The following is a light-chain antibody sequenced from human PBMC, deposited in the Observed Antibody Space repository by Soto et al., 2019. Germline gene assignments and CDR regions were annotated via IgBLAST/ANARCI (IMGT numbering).Light chain of an antibody. Sequence: QLVLTQPPSASGTPGQRVSISCSGSSSNIGSNPVNWYQQLPGTAPKLLIYNNNQRPSGVPDRFSGSKSGTSASLAISGLQSEDEADYYCAAWDDSLNGPVFGGGTKLTVL. J-gene: IGLJ3*02. V-gene: IGLV1-44*01. CDR1: SSNIGSNP. CDR3: AAWDDSLNGPV. CDR2: NNN.